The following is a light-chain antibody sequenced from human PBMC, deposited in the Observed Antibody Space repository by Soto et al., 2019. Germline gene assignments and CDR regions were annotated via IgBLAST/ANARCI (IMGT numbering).Light chain of an antibody. CDR2: KAS. CDR1: QSISSW. V-gene: IGKV1-5*03. Sequence: DIQMTQSPSTLSASVGDRVTITCRASQSISSWLAWYQQKPGKAPKLLIYKASSLESGFPSRFSGSGSGTEFTLTISSLQPDAFATYYCQQYNSYSWTFGQGTTVEIK. J-gene: IGKJ1*01. CDR3: QQYNSYSWT.